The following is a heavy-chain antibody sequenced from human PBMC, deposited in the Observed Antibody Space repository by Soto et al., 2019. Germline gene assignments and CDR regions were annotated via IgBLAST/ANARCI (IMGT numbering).Heavy chain of an antibody. J-gene: IGHJ4*02. CDR1: GLIVTNSF. D-gene: IGHD1-20*01. V-gene: IGHV3-53*01. CDR3: ARDFTPPTGPMRWRYLDY. Sequence: EVQLVESGGGLIQPGGSLRLSCEASGLIVTNSFISWVRQPPGKGLEWVSVIYDNGVTHHADSVEGRFTISRDSSKNTVFLQMNSLRADDTAVYYCARDFTPPTGPMRWRYLDYWGQGTLVTVSS. CDR2: IYDNGVT.